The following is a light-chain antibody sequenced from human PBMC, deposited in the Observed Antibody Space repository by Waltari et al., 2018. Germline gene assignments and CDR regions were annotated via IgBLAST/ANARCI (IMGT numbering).Light chain of an antibody. CDR2: GAS. J-gene: IGKJ2*01. CDR1: QNIATF. Sequence: DMQMTQSPSSLSASVGDRVTITCRASQNIATFLNWYQQKSGEAPKLLIYGASSLQSGVPSRFSGSGSGTDFTLTISSLQPDDFATYYCQQSYSTPRYTFGQGTNLEI. CDR3: QQSYSTPRYT. V-gene: IGKV1-39*01.